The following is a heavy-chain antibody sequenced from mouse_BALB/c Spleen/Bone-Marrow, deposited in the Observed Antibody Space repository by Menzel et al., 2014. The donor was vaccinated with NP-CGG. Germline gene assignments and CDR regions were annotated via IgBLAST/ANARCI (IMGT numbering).Heavy chain of an antibody. CDR3: NAEHGNYHYFDY. J-gene: IGHJ2*01. Sequence: EVQVVESGAELVRSGASVKLSCTASGFNIKDYYMHWVKQRPEQGLEWTGWIDPGNGDTEYAPKFQGKATMTADTSSNTAYLQLSSLTSEDTAVYYCNAEHGNYHYFDYWGQGTTLTVSS. CDR2: IDPGNGDT. CDR1: GFNIKDYY. D-gene: IGHD6-1*01. V-gene: IGHV14-4*02.